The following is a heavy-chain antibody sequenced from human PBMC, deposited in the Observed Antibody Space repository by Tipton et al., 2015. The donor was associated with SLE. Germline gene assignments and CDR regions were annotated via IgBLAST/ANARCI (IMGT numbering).Heavy chain of an antibody. CDR1: GGSISSGGYY. J-gene: IGHJ4*02. Sequence: TLSLTCTVSGGSISSGGYYWGWIRQPPGKGLEWIGSIYYSGSTYYNPSLKSRVTISVDTSKNQFSLKLSSVTAADTAVYYCARVRYSSGRWYFDYWGQGTLVTVSS. CDR3: ARVRYSSGRWYFDY. D-gene: IGHD6-19*01. CDR2: IYYSGST. V-gene: IGHV4-39*07.